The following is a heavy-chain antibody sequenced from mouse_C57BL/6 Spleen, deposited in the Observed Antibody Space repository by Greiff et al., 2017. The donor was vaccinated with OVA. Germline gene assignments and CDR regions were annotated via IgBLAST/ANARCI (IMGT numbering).Heavy chain of an antibody. CDR2: IYPGSGST. CDR1: GYTFTSYW. CDR3: ARQGVTLANWGRHYAMDY. Sequence: QVQLQQPGAELVKPGASVKMSCKASGYTFTSYWITWVKQRPGQGLEWIGDIYPGSGSTNYNEKFKSKATLTVDTSSSTAYMQLSSLTSEDSAVYYCARQGVTLANWGRHYAMDYWGQGTSVTVSS. V-gene: IGHV1-55*01. J-gene: IGHJ4*01. D-gene: IGHD4-1*01.